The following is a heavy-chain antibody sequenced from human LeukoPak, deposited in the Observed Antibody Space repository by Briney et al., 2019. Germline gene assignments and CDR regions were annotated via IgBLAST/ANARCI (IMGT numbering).Heavy chain of an antibody. CDR1: GYTFTGYY. V-gene: IGHV1-2*06. CDR2: INPNSGGT. Sequence: ASVKVSCKASGYTFTGYYMHWVRQAPGQGLEWMGRINPNSGGTNYAQKFQGRVTMTRDTSICTADMELSRLRSDDTAVYYCARLDWYYYDSSGSTFDYWGQGTLVTVSS. D-gene: IGHD3-22*01. CDR3: ARLDWYYYDSSGSTFDY. J-gene: IGHJ4*02.